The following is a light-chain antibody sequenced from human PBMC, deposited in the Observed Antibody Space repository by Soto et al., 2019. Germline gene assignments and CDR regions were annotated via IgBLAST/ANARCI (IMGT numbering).Light chain of an antibody. CDR2: DVT. CDR3: FSYAGYYTLL. V-gene: IGLV2-11*01. Sequence: QSVLTQPRSVSGSPGQSVTISCTGTDSDVGTYNYVSWYQQYPGKAPKLMIYDVTKRPSGVPDRFSGSKSGNTASLTISGLQAEDEADYYCFSYAGYYTLLFGGGTKLTVL. J-gene: IGLJ2*01. CDR1: DSDVGTYNY.